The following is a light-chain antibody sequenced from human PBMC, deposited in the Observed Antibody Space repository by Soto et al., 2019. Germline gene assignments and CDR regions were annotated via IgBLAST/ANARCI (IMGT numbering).Light chain of an antibody. Sequence: DIQMTQSPSILSASVGDRVTLTCRASQAIDFWLAWYQQKPGKAPKFLIFDASTLENGVPSRFSGSGSGTEFTLTISGLQPDDYATYYCQQYKIYPWTFGQGSKVEV. V-gene: IGKV1-5*01. J-gene: IGKJ1*01. CDR3: QQYKIYPWT. CDR2: DAS. CDR1: QAIDFW.